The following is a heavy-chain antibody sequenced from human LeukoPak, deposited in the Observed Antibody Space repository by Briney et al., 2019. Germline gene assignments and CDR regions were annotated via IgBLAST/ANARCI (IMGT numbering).Heavy chain of an antibody. D-gene: IGHD3-10*01. Sequence: PGGSLRLSCAASGFTFSDYYMSWIRQAPGKGREGVSYISSSSSYTNYADSVKGRFTISRDNAKNSLYLQMNSLRAEDTAVYYCARDSGSAHLFDYWGQGTLVTVSS. CDR3: ARDSGSAHLFDY. J-gene: IGHJ4*02. V-gene: IGHV3-11*06. CDR1: GFTFSDYY. CDR2: ISSSSSYT.